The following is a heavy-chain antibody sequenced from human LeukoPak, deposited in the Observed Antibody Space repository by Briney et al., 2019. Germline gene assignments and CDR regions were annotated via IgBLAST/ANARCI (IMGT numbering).Heavy chain of an antibody. V-gene: IGHV1-18*01. J-gene: IGHJ5*02. CDR3: ARADCSSTSCYWWFDP. D-gene: IGHD2-2*01. CDR1: GYTFTSYG. CDR2: ISAYNGNT. Sequence: ASVKVSCKASGYTFTSYGISWVRQAPGQGLEWMGWISAYNGNTNYAQKLQGRVTMTTDTSTSTAYMELRSLRSDDTAVYYCARADCSSTSCYWWFDPWGQGTLVTVSS.